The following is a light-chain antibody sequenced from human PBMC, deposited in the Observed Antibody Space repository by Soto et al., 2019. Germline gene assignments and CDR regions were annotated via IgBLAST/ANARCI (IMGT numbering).Light chain of an antibody. CDR3: CSLAVCAALV. Sequence: QSALTQPASVSASPGQSITISCTGTSSNVGTYDLVSWYQHHPDKAPKLIIYEGSKRPSGISSRFSGSKSGNTASLAISGLQAEDEADYYCCSLAVCAALVFGGGTKVTVL. CDR1: SSNVGTYDL. CDR2: EGS. J-gene: IGLJ2*01. V-gene: IGLV2-23*01.